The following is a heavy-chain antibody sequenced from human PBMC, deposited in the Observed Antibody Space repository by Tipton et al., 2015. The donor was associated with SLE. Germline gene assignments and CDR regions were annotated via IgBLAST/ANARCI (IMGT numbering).Heavy chain of an antibody. V-gene: IGHV4-31*01. J-gene: IGHJ2*01. Sequence: TLSLTCAVSGGSISSVGYYWSWIRQHPGKGLEWIGHIYHSGSAFYSPSLRSLVTISVDTSKNQLSLKLSSVTAVDTAIYYCARKVTGDGYNNWCFDLWGRGTLVTVSS. CDR1: GGSISSVGYY. CDR3: ARKVTGDGYNNWCFDL. CDR2: IYHSGSA. D-gene: IGHD5-24*01.